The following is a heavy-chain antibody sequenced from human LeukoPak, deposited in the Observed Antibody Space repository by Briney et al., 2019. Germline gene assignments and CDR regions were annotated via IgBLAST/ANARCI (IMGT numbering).Heavy chain of an antibody. CDR1: GSSIRSTSHY. CDR3: ARESPYYDILTGAYFDY. D-gene: IGHD3-9*01. V-gene: IGHV4-39*07. J-gene: IGHJ4*02. Sequence: SETLSLTCTVSGSSIRSTSHYWGWVHQPPGKGLQWIGSIYYNGATYYNPSLKSRVTISVDTSKNQFSLKLSSVTAADTAVYYCARESPYYDILTGAYFDYWGQGTLVTVSS. CDR2: IYYNGAT.